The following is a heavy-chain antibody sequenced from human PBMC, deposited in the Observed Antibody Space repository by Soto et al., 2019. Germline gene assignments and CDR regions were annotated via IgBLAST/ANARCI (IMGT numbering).Heavy chain of an antibody. D-gene: IGHD1-26*01. CDR2: ISGYNGNT. CDR3: AIDLGAQIVDY. Sequence: QVQLVQSGAEVKKPGASVKVSCKASGYTFISYGISWVRQAPGQGLEWMGWISGYNGNTKNAQKLQCRVTMTTDTSTSTAYLELRSLRSDDTAVYYCAIDLGAQIVDYWGQGTLVTVSS. J-gene: IGHJ4*02. CDR1: GYTFISYG. V-gene: IGHV1-18*01.